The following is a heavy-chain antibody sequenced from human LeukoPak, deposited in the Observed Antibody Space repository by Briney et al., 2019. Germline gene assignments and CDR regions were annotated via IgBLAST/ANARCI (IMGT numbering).Heavy chain of an antibody. CDR1: GGTFSSYA. CDR2: IIPIFGTA. D-gene: IGHD2/OR15-2a*01. Sequence: SVKVSCKASGGTFSSYAISWVRQAPGQGLEWMGGIIPIFGTANYAQKFQGRVTITADESTSTAYMELSSLRSEDTAVYYCARGAEFYYYMDVWGTGTTVTISS. V-gene: IGHV1-69*13. CDR3: ARGAEFYYYMDV. J-gene: IGHJ6*03.